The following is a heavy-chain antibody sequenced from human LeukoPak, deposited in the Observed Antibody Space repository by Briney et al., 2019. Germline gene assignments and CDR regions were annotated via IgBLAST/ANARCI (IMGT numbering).Heavy chain of an antibody. CDR1: GGSFSGYY. CDR3: ARRTPTGIAIHWFDP. J-gene: IGHJ5*02. V-gene: IGHV4-34*01. Sequence: SETLSLTCAVYGGSFSGYYWSWIRQPPGKGLEWIGEINHSGSTNYNPSLKSRVTISVDTSKNQFSLKLSSVTAADTAVYYCARRTPTGIAIHWFDPWGQGTLVTVSS. D-gene: IGHD6-13*01. CDR2: INHSGST.